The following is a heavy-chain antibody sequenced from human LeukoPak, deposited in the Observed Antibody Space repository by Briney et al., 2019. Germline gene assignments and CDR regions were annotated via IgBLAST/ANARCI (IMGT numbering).Heavy chain of an antibody. Sequence: GGSLRLSCAASGFTFSSYAMSWVRQAPGKGLEWVSEISGSGGNTNYADSVKGRFTISRDNSKNTLYLQMNSLRAEDTAVYYCARDLGDTAARDYWGQGTLVTVSS. J-gene: IGHJ4*02. D-gene: IGHD5-18*01. V-gene: IGHV3-23*01. CDR3: ARDLGDTAARDY. CDR1: GFTFSSYA. CDR2: ISGSGGNT.